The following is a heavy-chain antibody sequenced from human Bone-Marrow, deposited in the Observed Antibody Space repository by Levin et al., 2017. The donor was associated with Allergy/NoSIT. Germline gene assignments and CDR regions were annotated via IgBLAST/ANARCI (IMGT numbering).Heavy chain of an antibody. D-gene: IGHD2-15*01. Sequence: GGSLRLSCAASGFTFSSYAMHWVRQAPGKGLEWVAVISYDGSNKYYADSVKGRFTISRDNSKNTLYLQMNSLRAEDTAVYYCARDFGSRGGSCYDYWGQGTLVTVSS. CDR1: GFTFSSYA. CDR3: ARDFGSRGGSCYDY. V-gene: IGHV3-30-3*01. CDR2: ISYDGSNK. J-gene: IGHJ4*02.